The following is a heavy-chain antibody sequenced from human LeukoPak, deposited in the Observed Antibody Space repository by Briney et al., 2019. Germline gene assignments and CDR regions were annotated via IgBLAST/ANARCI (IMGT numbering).Heavy chain of an antibody. D-gene: IGHD6-19*01. CDR1: VGSISSYY. CDR3: ARGSSGWDTFDP. J-gene: IGHJ5*02. Sequence: SETLSLTCTVSVGSISSYYWSWIRQPPGKGLEWIGYIYYSGSTNYNPSLKSRVTISVDTSKNQSSLKLSSVTAADTAVYYCARGSSGWDTFDPWGQGTLVTVSS. V-gene: IGHV4-59*01. CDR2: IYYSGST.